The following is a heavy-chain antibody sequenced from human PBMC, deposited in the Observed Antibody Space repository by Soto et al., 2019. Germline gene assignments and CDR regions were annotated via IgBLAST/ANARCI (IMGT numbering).Heavy chain of an antibody. V-gene: IGHV3-30*18. D-gene: IGHD2-8*01. Sequence: QVQLVESGGGVVQPGRSLRLSCAASGFTFSSYGMHWVRQAPGKGLEWVAVISYDGSNKYYADYVKGRFTISRDNSKNTLYLQMTSLRAEDTAVYYCAKDRIWYGGKGHYYYGMDVWGQGTTVTVSS. CDR1: GFTFSSYG. CDR3: AKDRIWYGGKGHYYYGMDV. CDR2: ISYDGSNK. J-gene: IGHJ6*02.